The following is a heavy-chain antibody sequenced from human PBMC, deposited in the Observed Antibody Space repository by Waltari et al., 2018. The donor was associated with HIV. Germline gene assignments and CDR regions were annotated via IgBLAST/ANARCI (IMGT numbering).Heavy chain of an antibody. CDR1: GFILNDHY. Sequence: QVQLLQPEIEMRKPGPSVRLSCQASGFILNDHYLHWVRQGRRHRFEWLAVINAADGAASSAQKFQSRLTLTRDLFTGSIHLDLMSLMSEDTAVYFCTRAGLGGLIQDFDIWGRGT. D-gene: IGHD3-3*01. CDR2: INAADGAA. J-gene: IGHJ4*02. CDR3: TRAGLGGLIQDFDI. V-gene: IGHV1-46*02.